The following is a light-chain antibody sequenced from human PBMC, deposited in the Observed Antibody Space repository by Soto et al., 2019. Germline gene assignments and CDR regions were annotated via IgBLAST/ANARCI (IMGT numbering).Light chain of an antibody. CDR2: AAS. CDR3: QQADSSPLT. Sequence: DIQFTQSPSSVSASVGDRVTITCRASQGISSWLAWYQQKQGKAPKLLIYAASSLASGVPSRFRGSGSGTDFTLAINSLQPEDFETYYCQQADSSPLTFGGGTKVDIK. J-gene: IGKJ4*01. CDR1: QGISSW. V-gene: IGKV1-12*01.